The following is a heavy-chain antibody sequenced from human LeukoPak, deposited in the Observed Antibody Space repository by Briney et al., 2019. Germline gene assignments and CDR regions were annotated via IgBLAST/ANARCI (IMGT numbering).Heavy chain of an antibody. CDR3: ARGRSFVP. Sequence: SQTLSLTCAISGDSGSSNSAAWHWIRQAPSRVIEWLGRTYYWAKWYNDYAVSVKSRITRTPDTSQNKWSLQLNSVSPGDWVADCCARGRSFVPWGQGTLVTVSS. CDR1: GDSGSSNSAA. J-gene: IGHJ5*02. CDR2: TYYWAKWYN. V-gene: IGHV6-1*01. D-gene: IGHD1-14*01.